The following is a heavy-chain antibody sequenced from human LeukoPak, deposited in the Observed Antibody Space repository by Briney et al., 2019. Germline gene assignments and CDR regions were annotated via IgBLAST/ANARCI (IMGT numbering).Heavy chain of an antibody. CDR3: AGRGYSYGYDY. CDR2: IYYSGST. CDR1: GGSISSYY. D-gene: IGHD5-18*01. V-gene: IGHV4-59*01. J-gene: IGHJ4*02. Sequence: PSETLSLTCTVSGGSISSYYWSWIRQPPGKGLEWIGYIYYSGSTNYNPSLKSRVTISVDTSKNQFSLKLSSVTAADTAVYCCAGRGYSYGYDYWGQGTLVTVSS.